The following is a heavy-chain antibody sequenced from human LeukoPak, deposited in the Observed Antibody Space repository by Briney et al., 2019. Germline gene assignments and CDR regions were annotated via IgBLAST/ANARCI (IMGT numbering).Heavy chain of an antibody. CDR2: ISSSSYI. V-gene: IGHV3-21*01. J-gene: IGHJ4*02. CDR3: AREKLYCSSTTCPVDS. D-gene: IGHD2-2*01. Sequence: PGGSLRLSCAASGFTFGTYSMNWVRQAPGKGLEWVSSISSSSYIYYADSVKGRFTISRDNAKNSLSLQMNSLRAEDTAVYYCAREKLYCSSTTCPVDSWGQGTLVTVSS. CDR1: GFTFGTYS.